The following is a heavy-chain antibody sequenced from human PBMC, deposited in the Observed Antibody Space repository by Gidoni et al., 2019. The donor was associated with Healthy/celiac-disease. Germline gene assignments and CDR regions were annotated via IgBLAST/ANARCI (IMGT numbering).Heavy chain of an antibody. CDR3: AKGGNTAMVLIDY. CDR1: GFTFSSYA. V-gene: IGHV3-23*01. J-gene: IGHJ4*02. CDR2: IRGSGGST. Sequence: EVQLLESGGGLVQPGGSLRLSCAASGFTFSSYAMSWVRQAPGKGVERVPAIRGSGGSTYYADSVKGRFTISRDNSKNTLYLKMNSLRAEDTAVYYCAKGGNTAMVLIDYWGQGTLVTVSS. D-gene: IGHD5-18*01.